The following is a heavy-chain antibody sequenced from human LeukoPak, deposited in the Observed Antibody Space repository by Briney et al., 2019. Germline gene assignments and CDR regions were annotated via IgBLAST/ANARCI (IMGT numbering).Heavy chain of an antibody. CDR2: IKQDGSEK. J-gene: IGHJ4*02. CDR3: ARARVREPGDY. Sequence: PGGSLRLSCAASGFTFSSYWMSWVRRAPGKGLEWVANIKQDGSEKYYVDSVKGRFTISRDNAKNSLYLQMNSLRAEDTAAYYCARARVREPGDYWGQGTLVTVSS. D-gene: IGHD3-10*01. CDR1: GFTFSSYW. V-gene: IGHV3-7*01.